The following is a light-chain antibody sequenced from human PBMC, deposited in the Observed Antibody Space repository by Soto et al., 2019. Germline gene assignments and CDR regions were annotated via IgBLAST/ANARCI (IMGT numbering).Light chain of an antibody. Sequence: QSALTQPPSVSAAPGQKVTISCSGSSSNIGNNYVSWYQQLPGTAPKLLIYDNNKRPSGIPDRFSGSKSGTSATLGITGLQTGGEADYYCGTWDSSLSVYVFGTGTKVTVL. V-gene: IGLV1-51*01. CDR1: SSNIGNNY. CDR3: GTWDSSLSVYV. CDR2: DNN. J-gene: IGLJ1*01.